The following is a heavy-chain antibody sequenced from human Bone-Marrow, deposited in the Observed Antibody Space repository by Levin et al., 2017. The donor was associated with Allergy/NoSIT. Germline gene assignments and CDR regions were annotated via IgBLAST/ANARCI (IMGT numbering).Heavy chain of an antibody. Sequence: SVKVSCKASGGTFSSYPVSWVRQAPGQGLEWVGGIIPIFGSAKYAQNFQGRVTITADKSASTVYMELTSLRSEDTAVYYCAPLGYCSAVSCYEWGQGTLVTVSS. V-gene: IGHV1-69*06. CDR2: IIPIFGSA. J-gene: IGHJ4*02. CDR1: GGTFSSYP. D-gene: IGHD2-15*01. CDR3: APLGYCSAVSCYE.